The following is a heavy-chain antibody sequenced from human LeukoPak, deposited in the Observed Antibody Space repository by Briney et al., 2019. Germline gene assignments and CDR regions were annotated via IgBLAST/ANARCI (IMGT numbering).Heavy chain of an antibody. CDR1: GDSISSYY. CDR2: IYYSGST. CDR3: ARGPGLLWIRRYYFDY. J-gene: IGHJ4*02. Sequence: SETLSLTCTVSGDSISSYYWSWIRQPPGKGLEWIGYIYYSGSTNYNPSLKSRVTISVDTSKNQFSLKLSSVAAADTAVYYCARGPGLLWIRRYYFDYWGQGTLVTVSS. V-gene: IGHV4-59*12. D-gene: IGHD3-10*01.